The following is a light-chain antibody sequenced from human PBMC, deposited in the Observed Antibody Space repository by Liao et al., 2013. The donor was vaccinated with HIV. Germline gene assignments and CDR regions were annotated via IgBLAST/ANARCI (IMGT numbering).Light chain of an antibody. CDR2: SDG. CDR1: NLGSKN. V-gene: IGLV3-21*01. Sequence: SYELTQPPSVSVAPGKTARITCGGDNLGSKNVHWYQQRPGQAPVLVIYSDGDRPSGIPGRYSGSNSGNTATLTISTVEAGDEANYYCQAWDSSTGVFGGGTKLTVL. CDR3: QAWDSSTGV. J-gene: IGLJ3*02.